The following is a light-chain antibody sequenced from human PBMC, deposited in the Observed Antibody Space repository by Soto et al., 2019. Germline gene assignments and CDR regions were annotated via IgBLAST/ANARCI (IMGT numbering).Light chain of an antibody. Sequence: ETVLTQSTGTLSLSPGERATLSCRASQSITNNYLDWYQQKPGQAPRLLIYGASSRVTGIPDRFSGSGSGTDFTLTISRLEPEEFAVYYCQQYGTSPITFGQGTRLEIK. CDR2: GAS. V-gene: IGKV3-20*01. J-gene: IGKJ5*01. CDR1: QSITNNY. CDR3: QQYGTSPIT.